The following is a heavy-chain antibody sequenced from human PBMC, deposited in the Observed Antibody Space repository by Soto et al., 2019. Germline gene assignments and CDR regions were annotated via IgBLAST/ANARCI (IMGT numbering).Heavy chain of an antibody. CDR2: ISGSGGST. J-gene: IGHJ5*02. CDR3: AKSAIFGVVIPPNWFDP. Sequence: LRLSCAASGLTFSSYAMSWVRQAPGKGLEWVSAISGSGGSTYYADSVKGRFTISRDNSKNTLYLQMNSLRAEDTAVYYCAKSAIFGVVIPPNWFDPWGQGTLVTVSS. CDR1: GLTFSSYA. D-gene: IGHD3-3*01. V-gene: IGHV3-23*01.